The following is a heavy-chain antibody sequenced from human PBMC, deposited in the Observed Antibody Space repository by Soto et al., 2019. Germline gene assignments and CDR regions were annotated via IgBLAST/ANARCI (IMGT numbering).Heavy chain of an antibody. J-gene: IGHJ5*02. Sequence: GXSXKVSFTASGYTXGRYGSRLVRQAPGQGLEWMGWINTYNGDTNFAQKFQGIVTLTTDTSTSTAYMELRSLRSDDTAMYYCARVGPVLRFGMINWFDPWGQGTLGTVS. CDR1: GYTXGRYG. CDR3: ARVGPVLRFGMINWFDP. CDR2: INTYNGDT. D-gene: IGHD3-16*01. V-gene: IGHV1-18*01.